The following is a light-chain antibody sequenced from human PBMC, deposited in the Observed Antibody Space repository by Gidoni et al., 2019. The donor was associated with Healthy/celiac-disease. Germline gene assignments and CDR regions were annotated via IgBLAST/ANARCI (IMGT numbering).Light chain of an antibody. Sequence: DIQMTQSPSSLSASVGYRVTIPCRASQSISSYLNWYQQKPGKAPKLLIYAASSLQCGVPSRFSGSGSGTDFTLTISSLQPEDFATYYCQQSYSTPLTFXGXTKVEIK. CDR1: QSISSY. CDR2: AAS. CDR3: QQSYSTPLT. J-gene: IGKJ4*02. V-gene: IGKV1-39*01.